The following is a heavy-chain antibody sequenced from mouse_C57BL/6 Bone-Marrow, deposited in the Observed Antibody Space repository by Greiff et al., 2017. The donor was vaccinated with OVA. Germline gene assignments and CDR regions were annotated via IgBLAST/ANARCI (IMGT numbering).Heavy chain of an antibody. CDR1: GFTFSDYG. J-gene: IGHJ1*03. CDR3: ARINYWYFDV. Sequence: VKVVESGGGLVKPGGSLELSCAASGFTFSDYGMHWFRPAPEKGLEWVAYISSGSSTIYYADTVKGRFTISRDNAKYTLFLQMTSLRSEDTARYYCARINYWYFDVGGTGNTVTVSS. CDR2: ISSGSSTI. V-gene: IGHV5-17*01.